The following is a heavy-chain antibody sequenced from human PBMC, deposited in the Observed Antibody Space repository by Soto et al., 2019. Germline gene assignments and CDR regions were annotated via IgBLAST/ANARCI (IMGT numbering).Heavy chain of an antibody. CDR1: GFTFSNAW. D-gene: IGHD3-16*01. CDR2: IKRLSNGGIT. CDR3: ATDWGRD. Sequence: EVPLVESGGGLVRPGGSLRLSCAASGFTFSNAWMAWVRQAPGKGLEWVGRIKRLSNGGITEYAAPVKGRFSISRDDSKTTVHLQMDSLKTEDTAVYYCATDWGRDWGQGTLVTVSS. V-gene: IGHV3-15*01. J-gene: IGHJ4*02.